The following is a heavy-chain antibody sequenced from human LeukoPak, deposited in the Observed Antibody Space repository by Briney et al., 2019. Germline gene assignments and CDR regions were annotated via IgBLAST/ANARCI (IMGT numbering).Heavy chain of an antibody. J-gene: IGHJ4*02. CDR2: ITISSSYI. V-gene: IGHV3-21*01. CDR1: GFTFSSYS. CDR3: ARGPGDYGDYQLFFDY. Sequence: KPGGSLRLSCAASGFTFSSYSMNWVRQAPGKGLEWVSSITISSSYIYSADSVKGRFTISRDNAKTSLYLQMNSLRAEDTAVYYCARGPGDYGDYQLFFDYWGQGTLVTVSS. D-gene: IGHD4-17*01.